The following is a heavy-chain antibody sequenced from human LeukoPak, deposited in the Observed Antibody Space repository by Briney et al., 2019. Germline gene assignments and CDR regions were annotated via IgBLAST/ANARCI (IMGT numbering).Heavy chain of an antibody. CDR2: IANDGRDK. CDR1: GFTFSDYG. CDR3: VKDMKIKAAGYYFDY. V-gene: IGHV3-30*18. D-gene: IGHD6-13*01. Sequence: GGSLRLSCAASGFTFSDYGMHWVRQAPGKGLEWVAVIANDGRDKKYADSVRGRFTISRDNSKNTVYLQMNSLRAEDTAVFYCVKDMKIKAAGYYFDYWGQGILVTVSS. J-gene: IGHJ4*02.